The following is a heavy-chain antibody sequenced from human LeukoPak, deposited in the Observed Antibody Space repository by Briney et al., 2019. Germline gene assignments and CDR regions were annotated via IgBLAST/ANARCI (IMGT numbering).Heavy chain of an antibody. J-gene: IGHJ3*02. CDR2: IIPIFGTA. Sequence: VASVKVSCKASGGTFSSYAISGVRQAPGQGLEWMGGIIPIFGTANYAQKFQGRVTITADESTSTAYMELSSLRSEDPAVYYCARGTNRWELNGMVFDIWGQGTMVTVSS. CDR1: GGTFSSYA. D-gene: IGHD1-26*01. CDR3: ARGTNRWELNGMVFDI. V-gene: IGHV1-69*13.